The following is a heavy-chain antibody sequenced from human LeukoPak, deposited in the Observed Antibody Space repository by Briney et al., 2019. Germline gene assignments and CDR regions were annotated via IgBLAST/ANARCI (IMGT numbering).Heavy chain of an antibody. CDR3: ARGGGGLGDNWFDP. CDR2: ITTYNGDA. V-gene: IGHV1-18*01. J-gene: IGHJ5*02. CDR1: GYAFTTYG. Sequence: GASVKVSCKASGYAFTTYGISWVRQAPGQRLEWMGWITTYNGDANYAQKLQGRVIMTRDTSTSTAYMELRSLRSADTAGYYCARGGGGLGDNWFDPWGQGTLVTVSS. D-gene: IGHD3-10*01.